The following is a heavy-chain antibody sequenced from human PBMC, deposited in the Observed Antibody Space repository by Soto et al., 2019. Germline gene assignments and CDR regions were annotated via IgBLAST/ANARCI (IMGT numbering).Heavy chain of an antibody. CDR3: AKEVLSTARIDY. V-gene: IGHV3-23*01. J-gene: IGHJ4*02. Sequence: GGPLRLSCAASGFPFSSYAMTWVRQAPGKGLEWVSTISGSGVSTYYADSVKGRFTISRDNSKNTLYLQMNSLRAEDTAVYYCAKEVLSTARIDYWGQGTLVTVSS. CDR1: GFPFSSYA. D-gene: IGHD6-6*01. CDR2: ISGSGVST.